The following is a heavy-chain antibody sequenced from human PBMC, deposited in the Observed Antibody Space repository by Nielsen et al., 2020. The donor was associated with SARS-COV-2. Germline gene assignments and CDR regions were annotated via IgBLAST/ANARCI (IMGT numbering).Heavy chain of an antibody. D-gene: IGHD6-19*01. J-gene: IGHJ6*02. Sequence: GGSLRLSCAASGFTFSSYSMNWVRQAPGKGLEWVSSISSSSSYIYYADSVKGRFTISRDNAKNSLYLQMNSLRAEDTAVYYCARGSSSGWHYYYYYYGMDVWGQGTTVTVSS. CDR3: ARGSSSGWHYYYYYYGMDV. CDR1: GFTFSSYS. V-gene: IGHV3-21*01. CDR2: ISSSSSYI.